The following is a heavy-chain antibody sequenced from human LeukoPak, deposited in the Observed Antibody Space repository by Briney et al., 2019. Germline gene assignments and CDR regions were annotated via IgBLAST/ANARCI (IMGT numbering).Heavy chain of an antibody. CDR1: GGTFNDYS. J-gene: IGHJ3*02. Sequence: GASVEVSCKATGGTFNDYSFSWVRQAPGQGLEWMGGIIPMFGSTNYAQKFQDRVTITADASTTTASTELTSLRSEDTATYYCAKSNGSEDTFDIWGQGTLVSVSS. D-gene: IGHD6-19*01. CDR2: IIPMFGST. CDR3: AKSNGSEDTFDI. V-gene: IGHV1-69*13.